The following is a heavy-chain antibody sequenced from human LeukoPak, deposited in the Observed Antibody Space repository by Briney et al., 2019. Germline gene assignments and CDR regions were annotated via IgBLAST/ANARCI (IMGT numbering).Heavy chain of an antibody. J-gene: IGHJ5*02. CDR1: GYSFTSHW. D-gene: IGHD3-16*01. Sequence: GESLQISLQGSGYSFTSHWIGWVRQMPGKGLEWMGIIYPGDSDTRYSPSFQGQVTISADKSISTAYLQWSSLKASDTAMYYCARSLLTGGGNWFDPWGQGTLVTVSS. V-gene: IGHV5-51*01. CDR2: IYPGDSDT. CDR3: ARSLLTGGGNWFDP.